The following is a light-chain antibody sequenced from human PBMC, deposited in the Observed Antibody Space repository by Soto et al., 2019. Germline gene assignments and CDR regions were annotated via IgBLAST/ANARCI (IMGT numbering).Light chain of an antibody. CDR3: LLSDGCAVV. CDR2: STS. V-gene: IGLV7-43*01. CDR1: TGAVTSGYY. J-gene: IGLJ2*01. Sequence: QAVVNQEPSRTVSPGGTVTLTCACSTGAVTSGYYPNWFQQKPGQAPRTLIYSTSNQHSWTPSRFSGYLLGGKAALTLSGVQPDDEAEYCCLLSDGCAVVFGGGTKLTVL.